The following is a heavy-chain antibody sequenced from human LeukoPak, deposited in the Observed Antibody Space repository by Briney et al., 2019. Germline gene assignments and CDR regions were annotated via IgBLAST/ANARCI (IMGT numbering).Heavy chain of an antibody. V-gene: IGHV3-30*18. CDR1: GFTFSSYG. CDR3: AKESRGDYFDY. D-gene: IGHD3-10*01. J-gene: IGHJ4*02. CDR2: ISYDGSNK. Sequence: GGSLRLSCAASGFTFSSYGMHWVRQAPGKGLEWVAVISYDGSNKYYADSVKGRFTISRDNSKNTLYLQMNSLRAEDTAVYYCAKESRGDYFDYWGQGTLVTVS.